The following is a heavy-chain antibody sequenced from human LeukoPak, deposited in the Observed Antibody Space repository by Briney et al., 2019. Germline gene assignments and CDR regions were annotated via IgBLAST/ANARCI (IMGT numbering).Heavy chain of an antibody. CDR3: ARDYSLNY. Sequence: GGSLGLSCAASGFTFSSHWMSWVRQAPGKGLEWVANIKQDGSEKYYVDSVKGRFSISRDNAKNSLYLQMNSLRVEDTAVYYCARDYSLNYWGQGTLVTVSS. CDR1: GFTFSSHW. V-gene: IGHV3-7*01. CDR2: IKQDGSEK. D-gene: IGHD2-21*01. J-gene: IGHJ4*02.